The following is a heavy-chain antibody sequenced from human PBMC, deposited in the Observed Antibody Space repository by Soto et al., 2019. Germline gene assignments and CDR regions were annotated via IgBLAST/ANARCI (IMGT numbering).Heavy chain of an antibody. Sequence: HPGGSLSLSCTASGFTFGAYSMSWFRQAPGKGLEWVGFIRGKAYGGTTEYPASVKGRFTISSDDSKSIAYLQINSLKTEETAVYSCSRIGWGYEYHYLEYWGQGT. D-gene: IGHD5-12*01. V-gene: IGHV3-49*03. CDR3: SRIGWGYEYHYLEY. CDR2: IRGKAYGGTT. CDR1: GFTFGAYS. J-gene: IGHJ4*02.